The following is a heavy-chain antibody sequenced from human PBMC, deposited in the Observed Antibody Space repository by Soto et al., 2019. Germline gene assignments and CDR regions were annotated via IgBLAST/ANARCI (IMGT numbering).Heavy chain of an antibody. V-gene: IGHV3-30*18. CDR1: GFTFSSYG. D-gene: IGHD6-13*01. Sequence: GGSLRLSCAASGFTFSSYGMHWVRQAPGKGLEWVAVISYDGSNKYYADSVKGRFTISRDNSKNTLYLQMNSLRAEDTAVYYCAKDGEEDSSSWYAVYYGMDVWGQGTTVTVSS. J-gene: IGHJ6*02. CDR3: AKDGEEDSSSWYAVYYGMDV. CDR2: ISYDGSNK.